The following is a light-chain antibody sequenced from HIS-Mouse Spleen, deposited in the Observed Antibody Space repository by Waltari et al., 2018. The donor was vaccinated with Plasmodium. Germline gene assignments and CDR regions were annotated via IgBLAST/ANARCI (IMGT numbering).Light chain of an antibody. V-gene: IGKV1-13*02. CDR3: QKFNSYPLT. CDR1: QGISSA. CDR2: DAS. J-gene: IGKJ2*01. Sequence: AIQLTQSPSSLSASVGDRVTITCRASQGISSALAWYQQKPGKAPKLLIYDASRLESGVPSRFSRSASGTDFTLTLSSLQPEDFATYYCQKFNSYPLTFGQGTKLEIK.